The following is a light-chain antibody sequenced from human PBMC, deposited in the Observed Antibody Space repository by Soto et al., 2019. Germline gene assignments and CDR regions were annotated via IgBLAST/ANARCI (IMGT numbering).Light chain of an antibody. CDR3: QKYNSAPKT. CDR2: AAS. J-gene: IGKJ1*01. V-gene: IGKV1-27*01. CDR1: QGISNY. Sequence: DIQMTQSPSSLSASVGDRVTITCRASQGISNYLAWYQQRPGKVPKLLIYAASTLQSGVPSRFNGSGSGTDFTLTISSLQPEDVSTYYCQKYNSAPKTFGQGTKVEIK.